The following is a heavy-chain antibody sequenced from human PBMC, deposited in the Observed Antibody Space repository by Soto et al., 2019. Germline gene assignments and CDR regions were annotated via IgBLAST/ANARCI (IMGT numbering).Heavy chain of an antibody. Sequence: SETVSLTCTVSGGPIRGSTYYWGWIRQPPGKGLEWIGSVFYSGSPYYNPSLESRLTISVDTSKNQFSLNLSSVTAADTAVYYCVRHHDRGYSYGDFDFWGQGTLVTVSS. V-gene: IGHV4-39*01. CDR3: VRHHDRGYSYGDFDF. CDR1: GGPIRGSTYY. CDR2: VFYSGSP. D-gene: IGHD5-18*01. J-gene: IGHJ4*02.